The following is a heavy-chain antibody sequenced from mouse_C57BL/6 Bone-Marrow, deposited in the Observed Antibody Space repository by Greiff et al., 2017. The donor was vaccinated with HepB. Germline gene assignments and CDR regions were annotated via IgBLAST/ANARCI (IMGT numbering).Heavy chain of an antibody. V-gene: IGHV2-2*01. D-gene: IGHD1-1*01. CDR1: GFSLTSYG. CDR3: ARWYYGSPLRYFDV. Sequence: QVQLKQSGPGLVQPSQSLSITCTVSGFSLTSYGVHWVRQSPGKGLEWLGVIWSGGSTDYNAAFISRLSISKDNSKSQVFFKMTSLQADDTAIYYCARWYYGSPLRYFDVWGTGTTVTVSS. CDR2: IWSGGST. J-gene: IGHJ1*03.